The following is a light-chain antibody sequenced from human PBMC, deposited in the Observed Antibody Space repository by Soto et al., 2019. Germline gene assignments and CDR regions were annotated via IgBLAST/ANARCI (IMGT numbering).Light chain of an antibody. CDR2: DDS. J-gene: IGLJ2*01. Sequence: QSVLTQPASVSGSPGQSITISCTGTSSDVGSYNLVSWYQQHPGEAPKFMIYDDSRRPSGISNRFSGSKSGNTASLTISGLQAEDEADYYCCSYASATLIFGGGTKLTVL. V-gene: IGLV2-23*01. CDR3: CSYASATLI. CDR1: SSDVGSYNL.